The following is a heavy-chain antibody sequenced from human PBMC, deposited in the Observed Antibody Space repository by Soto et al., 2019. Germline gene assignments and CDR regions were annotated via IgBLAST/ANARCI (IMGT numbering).Heavy chain of an antibody. V-gene: IGHV2-5*02. D-gene: IGHD3-16*01. CDR1: GFSLSTSGVG. CDR3: AHSLYDYVWGTNWFDP. CDR2: IYWDDDK. J-gene: IGHJ5*02. Sequence: QITLKESGPTLVKPTQTLTLTCTFSGFSLSTSGVGVGWIRQPPGKALEWLALIYWDDDKRYSPSLKSRLTIXEDTSKHQVVLTMTNMDPVDTATYYCAHSLYDYVWGTNWFDPWGQGTLVTVSS.